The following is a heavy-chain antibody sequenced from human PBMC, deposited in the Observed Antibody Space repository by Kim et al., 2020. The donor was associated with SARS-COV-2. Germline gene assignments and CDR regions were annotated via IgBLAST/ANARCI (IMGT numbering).Heavy chain of an antibody. D-gene: IGHD3-10*01. V-gene: IGHV1-3*01. Sequence: ASVKVSCKASGYTFSSNAIHWVRQAPGQRLEWMGWINGGNGYTKYSQNFQDRVTITRDRSASTAYMDLSSLRSEDTAVYYCTRAGYYTSGFSSLGMDVWGQGTTVIVSS. CDR2: INGGNGYT. CDR3: TRAGYYTSGFSSLGMDV. CDR1: GYTFSSNA. J-gene: IGHJ6*02.